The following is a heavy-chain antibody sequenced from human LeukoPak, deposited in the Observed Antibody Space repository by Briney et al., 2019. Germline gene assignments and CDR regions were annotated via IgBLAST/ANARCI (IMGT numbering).Heavy chain of an antibody. J-gene: IGHJ4*02. V-gene: IGHV3-53*01. CDR2: IYSDGST. CDR3: AKTKGYSSGPFDY. Sequence: PGGSLRLSCAASGVTVSNSYMSWVRQAPGKGLEWVSVIYSDGSTFHADSVKGRFTISRDNSKNTLYLQMNSLRAEDTAVYYCAKTKGYSSGPFDYWGQGTLVTVSS. CDR1: GVTVSNSY. D-gene: IGHD6-19*01.